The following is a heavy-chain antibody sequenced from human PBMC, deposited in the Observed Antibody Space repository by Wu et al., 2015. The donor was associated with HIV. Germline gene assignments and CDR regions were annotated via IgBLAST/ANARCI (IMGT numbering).Heavy chain of an antibody. CDR3: ARECGRGYSGYDSGCFLII. CDR1: GGTFSSYA. V-gene: IGHV1-69*13. Sequence: QVQLVQSGAEVKKPGSSVKVSCKASGGTFSSYAISWVRQAPGQGLEWMGRIIPIFGTANYAQKFQGRVTITADESTSTAYMELSSLRSEDTAVYYCARECGRGYSGYDSGCFLIIWGQGDNGHRLF. D-gene: IGHD5-12*01. J-gene: IGHJ3*02. CDR2: IIPIFGTA.